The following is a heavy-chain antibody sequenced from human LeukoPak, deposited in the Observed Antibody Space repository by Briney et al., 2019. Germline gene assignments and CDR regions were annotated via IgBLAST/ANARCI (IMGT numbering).Heavy chain of an antibody. V-gene: IGHV4-34*01. J-gene: IGHJ2*01. Sequence: KPSETLSLTCAVYGGSFSGYYWSWIRQPPGKGLEWIGEINHSGSTNYNPSLKSRVTISVDTSKNQFSLKLSSVTAADTAVYYCARDKGLAAAGHWYFDLWGRGTLVTVSS. CDR2: INHSGST. CDR3: ARDKGLAAAGHWYFDL. D-gene: IGHD6-13*01. CDR1: GGSFSGYY.